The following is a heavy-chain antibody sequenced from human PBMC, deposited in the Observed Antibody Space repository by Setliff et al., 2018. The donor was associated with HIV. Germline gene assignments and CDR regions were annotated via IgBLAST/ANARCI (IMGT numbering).Heavy chain of an antibody. Sequence: SETLSLTCAVYGGSVSAYYWSWVRQPPGKGLGCIGKISHTGSATYNASLESRVTMSVDRAKKQISLRLTSVTAADTAVYYCARGGSAVHPLDYWGQGTPVTVSS. CDR2: ISHTGSA. CDR3: ARGGSAVHPLDY. D-gene: IGHD2-15*01. J-gene: IGHJ4*02. V-gene: IGHV4-34*01. CDR1: GGSVSAYY.